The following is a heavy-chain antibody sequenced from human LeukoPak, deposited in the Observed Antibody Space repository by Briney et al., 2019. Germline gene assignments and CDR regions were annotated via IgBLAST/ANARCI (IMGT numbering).Heavy chain of an antibody. CDR2: IYYSGST. CDR3: ATTTIRLGY. CDR1: GGSISSYY. J-gene: IGHJ4*02. D-gene: IGHD1-26*01. V-gene: IGHV4-59*12. Sequence: SETLSLTCTVSGGSISSYYWSWIRQPPGKGLEWIGYIYYSGSTNCNPSLKSRVTISVDTSKNQFSLKLSSVTAADTAVYYCATTTIRLGYWGQGTLVTVSS.